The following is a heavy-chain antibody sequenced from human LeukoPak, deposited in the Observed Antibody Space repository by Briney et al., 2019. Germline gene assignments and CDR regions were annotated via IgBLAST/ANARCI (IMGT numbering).Heavy chain of an antibody. Sequence: GASVVVSCKASGYTFTVYYIHWVRQAAGHGLEWVGWINPNTGTTNYAPRFQGRVTMTTDTSVTTAYLELKRLTPDDTAVYYCAKPLGGDRAASGTSDAFQFWGQGTIITVSS. V-gene: IGHV1-2*07. CDR2: INPNTGTT. D-gene: IGHD3-16*01. CDR3: AKPLGGDRAASGTSDAFQF. CDR1: GYTFTVYY. J-gene: IGHJ3*01.